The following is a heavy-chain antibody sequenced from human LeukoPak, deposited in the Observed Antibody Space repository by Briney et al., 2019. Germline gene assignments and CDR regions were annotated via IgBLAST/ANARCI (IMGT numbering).Heavy chain of an antibody. J-gene: IGHJ4*02. V-gene: IGHV1-2*02. D-gene: IGHD3-3*01. CDR1: GYTFTASY. CDR3: ARGGYYDFWSGYFTFYY. Sequence: GASVKVSCKASGYTFTASYMHWVRQAPGQGLEWMAWINPNSGGTNYAQKFQGRVTMTRDTSISTAYMELSRLRSDDTAVYYCARGGYYDFWSGYFTFYYWGQGTLVTVSS. CDR2: INPNSGGT.